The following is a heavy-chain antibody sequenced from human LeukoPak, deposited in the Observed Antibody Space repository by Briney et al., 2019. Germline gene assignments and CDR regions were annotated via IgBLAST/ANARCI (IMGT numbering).Heavy chain of an antibody. CDR3: ARDSPSGSYILDY. J-gene: IGHJ4*02. D-gene: IGHD1-26*01. CDR2: ISVYNGKT. V-gene: IGHV1-18*01. CDR1: GFSFDGYG. Sequence: ASVKVSCKASGFSFDGYGISWVRQAPGQGLEWVGWISVYNGKTEDSQKLQGRVIITTDTSTDTACMELRSLRSDDTATYYCARDSPSGSYILDYWGQGTLVTVSS.